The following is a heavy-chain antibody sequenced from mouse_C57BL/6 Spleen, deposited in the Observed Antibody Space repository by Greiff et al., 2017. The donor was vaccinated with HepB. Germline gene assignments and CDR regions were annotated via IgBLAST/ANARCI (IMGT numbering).Heavy chain of an antibody. Sequence: QVQLQQPGAELVKPGASVKLSCKASGYTFTSYWMQWVKQRPGQGLEWIGEIDPSDSYTNYNQQFKGKATLTVDTSSSTAYMQPSSLTSGDSAVYYCARRGGGAFDYWGQGTTLTVSS. V-gene: IGHV1-50*01. J-gene: IGHJ2*01. CDR3: ARRGGGAFDY. CDR2: IDPSDSYT. CDR1: GYTFTSYW.